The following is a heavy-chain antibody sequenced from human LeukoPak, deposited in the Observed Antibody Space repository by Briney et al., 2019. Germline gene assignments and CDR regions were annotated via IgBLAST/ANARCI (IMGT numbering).Heavy chain of an antibody. Sequence: GGSLRLSCAASGFXFSSYWISWVRQAPGKGLEWVANIKQDGSEKYYVDSVKGRFTISRDNAKNSLYLQMNSLRAEDTAVYYCASNRGSSDYWGQGTLVTVSS. CDR2: IKQDGSEK. D-gene: IGHD1-14*01. J-gene: IGHJ4*02. CDR3: ASNRGSSDY. CDR1: GFXFSSYW. V-gene: IGHV3-7*05.